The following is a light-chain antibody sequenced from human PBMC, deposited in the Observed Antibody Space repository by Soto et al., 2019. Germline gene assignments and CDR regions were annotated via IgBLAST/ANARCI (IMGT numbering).Light chain of an antibody. Sequence: QTVVTQEPSFSVSPGGTVTLTCGLSSGSVSTNNYPSWHQQTPGQAPRTLIYSTTTRSSGVPDRFSGSILGNKAALTITGAQADDDSDYYCVLYMGSGIWMFGGGTQLTVL. CDR2: STT. CDR1: SGSVSTNNY. CDR3: VLYMGSGIWM. J-gene: IGLJ3*02. V-gene: IGLV8-61*01.